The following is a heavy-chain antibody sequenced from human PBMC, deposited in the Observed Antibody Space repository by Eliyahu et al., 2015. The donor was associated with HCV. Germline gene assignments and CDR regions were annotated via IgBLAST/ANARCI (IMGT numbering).Heavy chain of an antibody. V-gene: IGHV3-23*01. Sequence: EVHLLESGGGLVQPGGSLRLSCAASGFTFTNYAMSWVRQGPGKGLEWVSGVSGSGTSTYYAVSVKDRFTISRDNSNNTVHLQMNSLRVEDTAVYYCAKGELGSDPRSNFDYWGQGALVTVSS. CDR3: AKGELGSDPRSNFDY. D-gene: IGHD7-27*01. CDR2: VSGSGTST. J-gene: IGHJ4*02. CDR1: GFTFTNYA.